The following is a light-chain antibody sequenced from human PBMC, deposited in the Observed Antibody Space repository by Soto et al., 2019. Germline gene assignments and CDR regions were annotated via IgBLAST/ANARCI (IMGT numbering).Light chain of an antibody. Sequence: EIVLTQSPATLSLSPGERATLSCRASQSISSYLGWYQQKPGQAPRLLIYDTSNRAPGIPARFSGSGSGTDSTLTISSLEPEDFAVYYCQQRSNWPRTFGQGTKV. J-gene: IGKJ1*01. CDR1: QSISSY. CDR3: QQRSNWPRT. CDR2: DTS. V-gene: IGKV3-11*01.